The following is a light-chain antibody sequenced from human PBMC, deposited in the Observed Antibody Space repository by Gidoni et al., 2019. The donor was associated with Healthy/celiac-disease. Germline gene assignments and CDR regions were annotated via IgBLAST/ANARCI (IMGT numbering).Light chain of an antibody. CDR1: QSISSY. CDR2: AAS. CDR3: QQSYSTRCT. V-gene: IGKV1-39*01. Sequence: DIKMNQSPSSLSASVGDRVTITCRASQSISSYLNWYQQKPGKAPKLLIYAASSLQSGVPSRFSGSGSGTDFTLTISSLQPEDFATYYCQQSYSTRCTFGQXTKVEIK. J-gene: IGKJ1*01.